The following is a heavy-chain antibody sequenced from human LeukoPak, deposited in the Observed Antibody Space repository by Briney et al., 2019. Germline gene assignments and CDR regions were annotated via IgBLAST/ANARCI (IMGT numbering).Heavy chain of an antibody. V-gene: IGHV3-23*01. CDR1: GFIFSSYG. CDR3: ARRKREGIEVVTAFDI. J-gene: IGHJ3*02. CDR2: ISGSGGGT. Sequence: PGGSLRLSCSASGFIFSSYGMSGVRQAPGKGLEWVSTISGSGGGTYYADSVKGRFTISRDNSKNTLHLQMNSLRAEDTAVYYCARRKREGIEVVTAFDIWGQGTMVTVSS. D-gene: IGHD4-23*01.